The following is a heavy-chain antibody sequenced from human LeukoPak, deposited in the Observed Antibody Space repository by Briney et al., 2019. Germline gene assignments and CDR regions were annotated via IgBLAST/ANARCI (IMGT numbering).Heavy chain of an antibody. Sequence: ASVKVSCTASGYTFTSYGISWVRQAPGQGLEWMGWISAYNGNTNYAQELQGRVTMTTDTSTSTAYMELRSLRSDDTAVYYCARAREISYYDSSGPRASFDYWGQGTLVTVSS. J-gene: IGHJ4*02. CDR3: ARAREISYYDSSGPRASFDY. D-gene: IGHD3-22*01. V-gene: IGHV1-18*01. CDR2: ISAYNGNT. CDR1: GYTFTSYG.